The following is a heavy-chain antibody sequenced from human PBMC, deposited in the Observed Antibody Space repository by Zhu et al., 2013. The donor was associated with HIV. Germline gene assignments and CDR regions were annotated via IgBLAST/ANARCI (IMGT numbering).Heavy chain of an antibody. CDR1: GGTFSNYT. CDR2: IIPIFGTA. Sequence: QVQLVQSGAEVKKPGSSVKVSCKASGGTFSNYTITWVRQAPGQGPEWMGGIIPIFGTANYAQKFQGRVTITADKSTSTAYMELSSLRSEDTAVYYCARGSYYDSSGSVYCFDYWGQGTLVTVSS. V-gene: IGHV1-69*06. D-gene: IGHD3-22*01. CDR3: ARGSYYDSSGSVYCFDY. J-gene: IGHJ4*02.